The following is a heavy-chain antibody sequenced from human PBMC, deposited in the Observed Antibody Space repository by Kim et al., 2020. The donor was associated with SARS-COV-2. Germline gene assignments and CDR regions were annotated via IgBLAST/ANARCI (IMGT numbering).Heavy chain of an antibody. CDR2: ISWNSGSI. D-gene: IGHD5-12*01. V-gene: IGHV3-9*01. J-gene: IGHJ3*02. CDR1: GFTFDDYA. CDR3: AKDIVDIVATTVMSSGAFDI. Sequence: GGSLRLSCAASGFTFDDYAMHWVRQAPGKGLEWVSGISWNSGSIGYADSVKGRFTISRDNAKNSLYLQMNSLRAEDTALYYCAKDIVDIVATTVMSSGAFDIWGQGTMVTVSS.